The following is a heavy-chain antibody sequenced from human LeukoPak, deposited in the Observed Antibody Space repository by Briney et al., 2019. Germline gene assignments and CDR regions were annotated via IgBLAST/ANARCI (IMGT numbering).Heavy chain of an antibody. V-gene: IGHV4-4*07. Sequence: SETLSLTCTVSGGSISSYYWSWTRQPAGKGLEWIGRIYTSGSTNYNPSLKSRVTMSVDTSKNQFSLKLSSVTAADTAVYYCARDSPVRGVIIYWGQGTLVTVSS. CDR2: IYTSGST. CDR1: GGSISSYY. CDR3: ARDSPVRGVIIY. D-gene: IGHD3-10*01. J-gene: IGHJ4*02.